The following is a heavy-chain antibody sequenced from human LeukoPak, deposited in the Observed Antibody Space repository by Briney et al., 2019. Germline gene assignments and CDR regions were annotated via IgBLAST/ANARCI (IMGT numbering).Heavy chain of an antibody. Sequence: PSETLSLTCTVSGGSISSGGYYWSWIPQHPGKGLEWIGYIYYSGSTYYNPSLKSRVTISVDTSKNQFSLKLSSVTAADTAVYYCARKRAAAISLFFDYWGQGTLVTVSS. D-gene: IGHD2-2*01. CDR2: IYYSGST. J-gene: IGHJ4*02. V-gene: IGHV4-31*03. CDR3: ARKRAAAISLFFDY. CDR1: GGSISSGGYY.